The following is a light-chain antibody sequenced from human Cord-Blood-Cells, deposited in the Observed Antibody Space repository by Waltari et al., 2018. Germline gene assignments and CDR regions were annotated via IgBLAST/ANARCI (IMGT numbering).Light chain of an antibody. CDR3: SSYTSSSTWV. Sequence: QSALTQPASVSGSPGQSITISCTGTSSDVGGYNYVSWYQQHPGKAPKRIIYDVSNRPSGVSNRFSGSKSGNTASLTISGLQAEDEADYDCSSYTSSSTWVFGGGTKLTVL. CDR2: DVS. V-gene: IGLV2-14*03. CDR1: SSDVGGYNY. J-gene: IGLJ3*02.